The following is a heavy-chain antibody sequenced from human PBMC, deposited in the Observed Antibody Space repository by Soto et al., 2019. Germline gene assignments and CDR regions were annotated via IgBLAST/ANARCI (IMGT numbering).Heavy chain of an antibody. Sequence: GGSLRLSCAPSGFTFSSYGMHWARQAPGKGLEWVAVIWYDGSNKVYADSVKGRFTISRDNSKNTLYLQMNSLRAEDTAVYYCARDLSGDYGALDTWDQGTMVTVSS. V-gene: IGHV3-33*01. CDR3: ARDLSGDYGALDT. CDR2: IWYDGSNK. J-gene: IGHJ3*02. D-gene: IGHD4-17*01. CDR1: GFTFSSYG.